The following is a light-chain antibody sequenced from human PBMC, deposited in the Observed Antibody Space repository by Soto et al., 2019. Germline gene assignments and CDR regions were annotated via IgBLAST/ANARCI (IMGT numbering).Light chain of an antibody. CDR3: VLFMRSGISV. Sequence: QSALTQPRSVSGSPGQSVTISCTGTSSDVGGYNHVSWYQHHPGKAPKVMIYDVSKRPSGVPDRFSGSILGNKAALTITGAQADDESDYYCVLFMRSGISVFGGGTKLTVL. J-gene: IGLJ2*01. V-gene: IGLV2-11*01. CDR2: DVS. CDR1: SSDVGGYNH.